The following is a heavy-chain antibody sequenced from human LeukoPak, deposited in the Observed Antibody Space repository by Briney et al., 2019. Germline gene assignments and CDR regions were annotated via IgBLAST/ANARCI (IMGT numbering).Heavy chain of an antibody. CDR3: STLSYVGGY. CDR2: SKSQTDGGTT. D-gene: IGHD3-10*02. Sequence: GGSLRLSCAASGFTFTNAWMSWVRQAPGKVLEWIGRSKSQTDGGTTDYAAPVKGRFTISRDDSKNTVYLQMNSLKTEDTAVYYCSTLSYVGGYWGQGTLVTVSS. CDR1: GFTFTNAW. V-gene: IGHV3-15*01. J-gene: IGHJ4*02.